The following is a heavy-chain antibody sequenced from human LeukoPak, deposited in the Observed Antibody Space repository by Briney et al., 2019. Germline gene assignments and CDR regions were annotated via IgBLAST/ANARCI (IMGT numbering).Heavy chain of an antibody. CDR2: IYHSGST. V-gene: IGHV4-4*02. CDR3: AREGSSGRYFDY. CDR1: GGSISSSNW. J-gene: IGHJ4*02. Sequence: PSETLSLTCAVSGGSISSSNWWGWVRQPPGKGLEWIGEIYHSGSTNYNPSLKSRVTISVDRSKNQFSLKLSSVTAADTAVYYCAREGSSGRYFDYWGQGTLVTVSS. D-gene: IGHD5-12*01.